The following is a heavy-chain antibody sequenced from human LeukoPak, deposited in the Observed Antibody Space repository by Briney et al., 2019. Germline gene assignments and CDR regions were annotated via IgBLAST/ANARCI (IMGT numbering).Heavy chain of an antibody. D-gene: IGHD6-19*01. CDR2: IYFSWST. V-gene: IGHV4-59*01. Sequence: SETLSLIRTVSVGSISSYYWSWIPEPPGKGLEWSGYIYFSWSTNYNPYLTGRATISVDTSTNQISLTASSATAAAPAVYFRARCKTGYCSGWGSGGTRYYYMDVWGKGTTVTVSS. J-gene: IGHJ6*03. CDR1: VGSISSYY. CDR3: ARCKTGYCSGWGSGGTRYYYMDV.